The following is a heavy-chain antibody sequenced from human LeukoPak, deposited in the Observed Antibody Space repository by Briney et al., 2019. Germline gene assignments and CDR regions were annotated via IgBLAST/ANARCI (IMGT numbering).Heavy chain of an antibody. J-gene: IGHJ4*02. CDR2: TKQDGSEK. CDR1: GFTFSSYW. Sequence: GGSLRLSCAASGFTFSSYWMSWVRQAPGKGLEWVANTKQDGSEKYYVDSVKGRFTISRDNAKNSLYLQMNSLRAEDTAVYYCARGAVLWFGEFQVDYWGQGTLVTVSS. V-gene: IGHV3-7*01. D-gene: IGHD3-10*01. CDR3: ARGAVLWFGEFQVDY.